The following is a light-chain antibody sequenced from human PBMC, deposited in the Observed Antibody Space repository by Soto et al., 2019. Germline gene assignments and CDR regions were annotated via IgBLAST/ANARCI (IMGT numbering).Light chain of an antibody. CDR2: KAY. V-gene: IGKV1-5*03. CDR3: HQYFTYSLT. CDR1: QSVTNR. J-gene: IGKJ1*01. Sequence: DIQLTQFPSTLSASVGDKVTITCRASQSVTNRLAWFQQNSGEAPKLLIYKAYSLENGVPSRFSGSGSGTEFTLTISTLQPGDFATYYCHQYFTYSLTFGQGTNVEIK.